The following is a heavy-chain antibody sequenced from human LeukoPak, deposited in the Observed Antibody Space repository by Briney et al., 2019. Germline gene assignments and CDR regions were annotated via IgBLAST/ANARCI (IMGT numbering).Heavy chain of an antibody. CDR1: GGSISSYY. J-gene: IGHJ4*02. V-gene: IGHV4-59*01. D-gene: IGHD1-26*01. CDR3: ARLAQWELLPSVFDY. Sequence: SETLSLTCTVSGGSISSYYWSWIRQPPGKGLEWIGYIYYSGSTNYNPSLKSRVTISVDTSKNQFSLKLSSVTAADTAVYYCARLAQWELLPSVFDYWGQGTLVTVSS. CDR2: IYYSGST.